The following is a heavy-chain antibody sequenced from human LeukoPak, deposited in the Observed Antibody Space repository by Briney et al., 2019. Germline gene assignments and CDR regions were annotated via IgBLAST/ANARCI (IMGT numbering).Heavy chain of an antibody. Sequence: SVKVSCKASGGTFSSYAISWVRQAPGQGLEWMGRIIPILGIANYAQKFQGRVTITADKSTSTAYMELSSLRSEDTAVYYCARGEQQWLGGYFDYWGQGTLVTVSS. J-gene: IGHJ4*02. CDR1: GGTFSSYA. D-gene: IGHD6-19*01. CDR3: ARGEQQWLGGYFDY. V-gene: IGHV1-69*04. CDR2: IIPILGIA.